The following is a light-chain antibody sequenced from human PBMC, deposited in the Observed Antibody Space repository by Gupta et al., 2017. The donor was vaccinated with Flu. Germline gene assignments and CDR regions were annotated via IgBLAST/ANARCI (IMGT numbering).Light chain of an antibody. CDR3: QQDDNLPHT. CDR1: QDISKY. CDR2: DAS. J-gene: IGKJ5*01. Sequence: PSSLSASVGDRVTITCQASQDISKYLNWYQQKPGKAPKLLIYDASNLETGVPSRFSGSGSGTDFTFTISSLQPEDIATYYCQQDDNLPHTFGQGTRMEIK. V-gene: IGKV1-33*01.